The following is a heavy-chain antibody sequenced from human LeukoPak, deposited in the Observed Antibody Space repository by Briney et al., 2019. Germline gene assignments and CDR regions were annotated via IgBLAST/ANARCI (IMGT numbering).Heavy chain of an antibody. Sequence: ASVKVSCKVSGYTLTELSMHWVRQAPGKGLEWMGGFDPEDGETIYAQKFQGRVTMTEDTSTDTAYMELSSLRSEDTAVYYCAAKKTYDFWSGYFLFQHWGQGTLVTVSS. J-gene: IGHJ1*01. D-gene: IGHD3-3*01. V-gene: IGHV1-24*01. CDR2: FDPEDGET. CDR3: AAKKTYDFWSGYFLFQH. CDR1: GYTLTELS.